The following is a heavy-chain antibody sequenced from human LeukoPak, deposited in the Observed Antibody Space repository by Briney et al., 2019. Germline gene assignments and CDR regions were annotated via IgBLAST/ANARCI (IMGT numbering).Heavy chain of an antibody. CDR3: ARISAGRYGMDV. CDR2: VYYTGST. J-gene: IGHJ6*02. CDR1: GGSLTSGGYY. V-gene: IGHV4-31*03. Sequence: SSQTLSLTCTVSGGSLTSGGYYWSWIRQHPGKGLEWIGYVYYTGSTYYNPSLKSRVTISPDTSKNQFSLKVSSVTAADTAVYYCARISAGRYGMDVWGQGTTVTVSS. D-gene: IGHD6-6*01.